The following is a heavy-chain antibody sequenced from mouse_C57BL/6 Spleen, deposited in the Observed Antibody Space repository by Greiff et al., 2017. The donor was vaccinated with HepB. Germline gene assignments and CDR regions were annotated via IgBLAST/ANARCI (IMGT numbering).Heavy chain of an antibody. D-gene: IGHD2-5*01. Sequence: EVKLVESGGDLVKPGGSLKLSCAASGFTFSSYGMSWVRQTPDKRLEWVATISSGGSYTYYPDSVKGRFTISRDNAKNTLYLQMSSRKSEDTAMYYCARVAAYYSNYGYAMDYWGQGTSVTVSS. J-gene: IGHJ4*01. CDR2: ISSGGSYT. CDR3: ARVAAYYSNYGYAMDY. V-gene: IGHV5-6*01. CDR1: GFTFSSYG.